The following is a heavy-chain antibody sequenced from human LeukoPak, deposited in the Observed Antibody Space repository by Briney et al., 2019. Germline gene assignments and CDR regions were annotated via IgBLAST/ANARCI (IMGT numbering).Heavy chain of an antibody. CDR3: AKSAVTPGYYYYYYMDV. CDR2: ISWDGGST. V-gene: IGHV3-43D*03. J-gene: IGHJ6*03. Sequence: PGGSLRLSCAASGFTFDDYAMHWVRQAPGKGLEWVSLISWDGGSTYYADSVKGRFTISRDNSKNSLYLQMNSLRAEDTALYYCAKSAVTPGYYYYYYMDVWGKGTTVTVSS. CDR1: GFTFDDYA. D-gene: IGHD4-17*01.